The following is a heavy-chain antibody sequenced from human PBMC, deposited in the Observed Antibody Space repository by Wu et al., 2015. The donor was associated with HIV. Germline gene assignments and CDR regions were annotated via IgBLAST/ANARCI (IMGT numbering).Heavy chain of an antibody. CDR2: IIPIFGTA. V-gene: IGHV1-69*13. CDR1: GGTFSSYA. CDR3: ARDHPHLGAPGYGDYGFDY. Sequence: QVQLVQSGAEVKKPGSSVKVSCKASGGTFSSYAISWVRQAPGQGLEWMGRIIPIFGTANYAQKFQGRVTITADESTSTAYMELSSLRSEDTAVYYCARDHPHLGAPGYGDYGFDYWGQGTLVTVSS. J-gene: IGHJ4*02. D-gene: IGHD4-17*01.